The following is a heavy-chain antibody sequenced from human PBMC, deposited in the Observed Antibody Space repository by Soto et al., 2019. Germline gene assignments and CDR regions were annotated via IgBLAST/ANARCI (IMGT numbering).Heavy chain of an antibody. CDR2: IYHSGNT. J-gene: IGHJ5*02. D-gene: IGHD3-10*01. V-gene: IGHV4-4*02. Sequence: QVQLQESGPGLVKASGTLSLTCAVSGASMDSSNWWSWVRKAPGKGLEWIGEIYHSGNTRYNPSLKSRVTILIDKSKNQFSLNVISVTAADTAVYYCARDARGDSSENTWIDPWGQGTLVTVSS. CDR1: GASMDSSNW. CDR3: ARDARGDSSENTWIDP.